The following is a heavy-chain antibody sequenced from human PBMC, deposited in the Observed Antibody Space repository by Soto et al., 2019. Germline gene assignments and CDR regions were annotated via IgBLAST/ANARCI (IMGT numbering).Heavy chain of an antibody. J-gene: IGHJ4*02. V-gene: IGHV4-39*01. CDR1: GESIISSSYC. D-gene: IGHD2-21*02. CDR3: ARQRTTVVTQAYFDH. CDR2: IYYSGRT. Sequence: PSETLSLTCIVSGESIISSSYCLCCIRQPPWKGLEWIGSIYYSGRTYYNPSFKSRVTISIDTSKNQFSLKLSSVTATDTAVYYCARQRTTVVTQAYFDHWGQGALVTVSS.